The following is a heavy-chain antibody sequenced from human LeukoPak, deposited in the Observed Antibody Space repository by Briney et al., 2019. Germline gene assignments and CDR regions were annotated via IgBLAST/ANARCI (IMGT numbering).Heavy chain of an antibody. J-gene: IGHJ6*02. CDR2: ISYDGSTK. D-gene: IGHD3-10*01. CDR1: GFTFSSYS. CDR3: ARGRDYGSGTYPLVSYGKDV. V-gene: IGHV3-30*03. Sequence: GGSLRLSCAASGFTFSSYSMNWVRQAPGKGLEWVAVISYDGSTKFYADSVKGRFTISRDNSKNTVSLQMNNVRSADTALYYCARGRDYGSGTYPLVSYGKDVWGQGTTVSVSS.